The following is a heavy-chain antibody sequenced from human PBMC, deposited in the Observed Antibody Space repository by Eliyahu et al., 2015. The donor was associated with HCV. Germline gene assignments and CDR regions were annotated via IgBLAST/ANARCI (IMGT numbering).Heavy chain of an antibody. CDR3: ARGTDIVVVPAAIRGTTYDYGMDV. V-gene: IGHV3-33*01. J-gene: IGHJ6*02. D-gene: IGHD2-2*02. CDR2: IWYDGSNK. CDR1: VXXFXSYX. Sequence: QVQLVESGGGVVQPGRSLRLSCAASVXXFXSYXMXXXRXAPGKGLEWVAVIWYDGSNKYYADSVKGRFTISRDNSKNTLYLQMNSLRAEDTAVYYCARGTDIVVVPAAIRGTTYDYGMDVWGQGTTVTVSS.